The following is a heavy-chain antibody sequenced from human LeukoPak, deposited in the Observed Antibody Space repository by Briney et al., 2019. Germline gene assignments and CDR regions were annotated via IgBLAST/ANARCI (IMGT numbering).Heavy chain of an antibody. CDR1: GGSISSYY. CDR2: IYYSGST. Sequence: SETLSLTCTVSGGSISSYYWSWIRQPPGKGLEWIGYIYYSGSTNYNPSLKSRVTVSVDTSKNQFSLKLSSVTAADTAVYYCARDHAGDFDPWGQGTLVTVSS. CDR3: ARDHAGDFDP. D-gene: IGHD3-16*01. J-gene: IGHJ5*02. V-gene: IGHV4-59*01.